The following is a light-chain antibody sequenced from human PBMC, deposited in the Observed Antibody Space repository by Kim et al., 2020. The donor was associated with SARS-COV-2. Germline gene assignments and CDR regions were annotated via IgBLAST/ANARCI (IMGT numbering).Light chain of an antibody. V-gene: IGLV3-1*01. CDR1: RLGDEY. CDR2: QDT. CDR3: QTWDSSLVV. J-gene: IGLJ2*01. Sequence: SYELTQPPSVSVSPGQTANISCSGYRLGDEYACWFQQKPGQSPVLVIYQDTKRPSGIPERFSGSNSGNTATLIITGTQAMDEADYYCQTWDSSLVVFGGG.